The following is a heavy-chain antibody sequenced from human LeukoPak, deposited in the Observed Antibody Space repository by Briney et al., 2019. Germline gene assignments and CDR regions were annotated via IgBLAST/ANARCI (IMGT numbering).Heavy chain of an antibody. CDR1: GFTFSNYG. CDR2: IKSKTDGGTT. CDR3: TTWEIVGATTFDY. V-gene: IGHV3-15*01. J-gene: IGHJ4*02. D-gene: IGHD1-26*01. Sequence: GGSLRLSCAASGFTFSNYGMHWVRQAPGKGLEWVGRIKSKTDGGTTDYAAPVKGRFTISRDDSKNTLYLQMNSLKTEDTAVYYCTTWEIVGATTFDYWGQGTLVTVSS.